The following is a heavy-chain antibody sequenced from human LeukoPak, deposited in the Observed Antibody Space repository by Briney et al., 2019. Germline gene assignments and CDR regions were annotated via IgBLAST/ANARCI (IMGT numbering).Heavy chain of an antibody. D-gene: IGHD1-1*01. J-gene: IGHJ6*03. CDR2: IFYSGST. CDR1: SGSISTSNYY. CDR3: ARSGLNWNGFYYYYMDV. Sequence: SETLSLTCTVSSGSISTSNYYWGWVRQPPGKALEWIGNIFYSGSTYYSPSLKSRVTISLDTSRNQFSLKLSSVTAADTAVYYCARSGLNWNGFYYYYMDVWGKGTTVTISS. V-gene: IGHV4-39*07.